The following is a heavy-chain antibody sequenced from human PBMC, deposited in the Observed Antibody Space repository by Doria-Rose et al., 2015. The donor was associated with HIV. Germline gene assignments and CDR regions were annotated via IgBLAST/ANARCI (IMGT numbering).Heavy chain of an antibody. Sequence: GHGLEWMGWMNPNSTNTGYAQKFQGRVTMTRDTSISTAYMELSSLTSEDTAVYYCARGGTRWPFDYWGQGTLVTVSS. CDR2: MNPNSTNT. CDR3: ARGGTRWPFDY. J-gene: IGHJ4*02. D-gene: IGHD4-17*01. V-gene: IGHV1-8*01.